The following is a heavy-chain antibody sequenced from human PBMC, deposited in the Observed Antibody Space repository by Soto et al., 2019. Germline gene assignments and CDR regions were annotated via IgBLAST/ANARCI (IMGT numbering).Heavy chain of an antibody. CDR2: INAGNGNT. D-gene: IGHD2-21*01. CDR3: ASSIVVTPATDY. J-gene: IGHJ4*02. Sequence: VASVKVSCKASGYTFTSYAMHWVRQAPGQRLEWMGWINAGNGNTKYSQKFQGRVTITRDTSASTAYMELSSLRSEDTAVYYCASSIVVTPATDYWSQGTLITGST. CDR1: GYTFTSYA. V-gene: IGHV1-3*01.